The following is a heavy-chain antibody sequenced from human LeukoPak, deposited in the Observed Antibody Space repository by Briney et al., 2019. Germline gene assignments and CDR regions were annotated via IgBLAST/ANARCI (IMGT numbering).Heavy chain of an antibody. D-gene: IGHD3-22*01. Sequence: GRSMRLSCAASGFTFDDYAMHWVLQAPGEGLEWVSGISWNSGSIVYADSVQGRFTISRENAKNSLYLQMNSLRAEDMALYYCAKDRGYDSSGYWFDYWGQGTLVTVSS. CDR2: ISWNSGSI. V-gene: IGHV3-9*03. CDR1: GFTFDDYA. CDR3: AKDRGYDSSGYWFDY. J-gene: IGHJ4*02.